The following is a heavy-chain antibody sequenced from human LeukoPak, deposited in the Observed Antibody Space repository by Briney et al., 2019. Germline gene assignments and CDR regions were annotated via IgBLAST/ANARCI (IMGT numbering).Heavy chain of an antibody. CDR3: ANEAEQFLEWFDPSSFGY. V-gene: IGHV3-30*02. J-gene: IGHJ4*02. D-gene: IGHD3-3*01. CDR2: IRYDGSNK. CDR1: GFTFSSYG. Sequence: PGGSLRLSCAASGFTFSSYGMHWVRQAPGKGLEWVAFIRYDGSNKYYADSVEGRFTISRDNSKNTLYLQMNSLRAEDTAVYYCANEAEQFLEWFDPSSFGYWGQGTLVTVSS.